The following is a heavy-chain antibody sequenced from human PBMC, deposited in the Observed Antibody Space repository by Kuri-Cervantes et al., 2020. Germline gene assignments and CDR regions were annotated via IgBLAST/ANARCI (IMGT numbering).Heavy chain of an antibody. Sequence: GESLKISCAASGFTFSSYWMSWVRQAPGKGLEWVANIKQDGNEKYYVDSVKGRFTISRDNAKNSLFLQMNDLRAEDTAVYYCARSLSGWYDYWGQGTLVTVSS. CDR1: GFTFSSYW. CDR2: IKQDGNEK. D-gene: IGHD6-19*01. CDR3: ARSLSGWYDY. J-gene: IGHJ4*02. V-gene: IGHV3-7*01.